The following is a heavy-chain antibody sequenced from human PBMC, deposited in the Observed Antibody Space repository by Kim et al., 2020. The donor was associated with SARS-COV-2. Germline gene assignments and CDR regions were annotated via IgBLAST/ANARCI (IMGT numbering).Heavy chain of an antibody. V-gene: IGHV4-39*01. Sequence: SETLSLTCTVSGGSISSSSYYWGWIRQPPGKGLEWIGSIYYSGSTYYNPSLKSRVTISVDTSKNQFSLKLSSVTAADTAVYYCANLGYCSGGSCNRAAAFDIWGQGTMVTVSS. D-gene: IGHD2-15*01. CDR1: GGSISSSSYY. CDR2: IYYSGST. J-gene: IGHJ3*02. CDR3: ANLGYCSGGSCNRAAAFDI.